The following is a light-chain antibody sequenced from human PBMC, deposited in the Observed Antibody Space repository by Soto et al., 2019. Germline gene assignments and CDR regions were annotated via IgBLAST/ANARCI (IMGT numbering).Light chain of an antibody. J-gene: IGKJ5*01. CDR3: QQYGNSPIT. V-gene: IGKV3-20*01. CDR1: ERIYSAY. Sequence: EAVWTQSPGTLSLSRGERATLSCRASERIYSAYLGWYQQKPGQAPRLLIYGTSSRATGIPDRFSGSGSGTDFNLTISRMEPEDFAVYYCQQYGNSPITFGQGTRLEMK. CDR2: GTS.